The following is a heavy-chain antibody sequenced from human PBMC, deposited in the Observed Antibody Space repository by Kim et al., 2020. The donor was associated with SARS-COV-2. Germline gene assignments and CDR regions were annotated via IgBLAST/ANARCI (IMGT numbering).Heavy chain of an antibody. Sequence: GGSLRLSCAASGFTFNNYAMSWVRQAPGKGLEWVSAISGNGGGSYYADSVKGRFTISRDNSRNTLYLQMNSLRVEDTAVYYCAKGRTASRPRSDYWGQGTLVTVSS. V-gene: IGHV3-23*01. CDR2: ISGNGGGS. J-gene: IGHJ4*02. D-gene: IGHD1-26*01. CDR3: AKGRTASRPRSDY. CDR1: GFTFNNYA.